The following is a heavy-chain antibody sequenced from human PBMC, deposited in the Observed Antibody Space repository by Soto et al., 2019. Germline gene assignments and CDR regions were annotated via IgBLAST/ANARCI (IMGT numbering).Heavy chain of an antibody. V-gene: IGHV3-23*01. CDR2: ISGSGGST. D-gene: IGHD2-15*01. CDR3: ASGSYSYFDY. CDR1: GFTFSSYA. J-gene: IGHJ4*02. Sequence: GGSLRLSCAASGFTFSSYAMSWFRQTPGKGLEWVSSISGSGGSTYYADSVKGRFTISRDNSKNTLYLQMNSLRAEDTAVYYCASGSYSYFDYWGQGTLVTVSS.